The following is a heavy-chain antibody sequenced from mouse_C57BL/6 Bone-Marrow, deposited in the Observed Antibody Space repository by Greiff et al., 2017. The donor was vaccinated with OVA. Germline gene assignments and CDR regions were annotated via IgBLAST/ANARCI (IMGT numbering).Heavy chain of an antibody. CDR3: ARKWLLWYFDV. D-gene: IGHD2-3*01. CDR1: GYTFTDYY. CDR2: IYPGSGNT. J-gene: IGHJ1*03. Sequence: QVQLQQSGAELVRPGASVKLSCKASGYTFTDYYINWVKQRPGQGLEWIARIYPGSGNTYYNEKFKGKATLTAEKSSSTAYMQLSSLTSEDSAVYFCARKWLLWYFDVWGTGTTVTVSS. V-gene: IGHV1-76*01.